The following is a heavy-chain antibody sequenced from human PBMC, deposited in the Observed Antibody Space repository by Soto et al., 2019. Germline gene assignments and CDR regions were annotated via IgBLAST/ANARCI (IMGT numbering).Heavy chain of an antibody. D-gene: IGHD3-3*01. J-gene: IGHJ6*03. Sequence: GGSLRLSCAASGFTFSSYAMSWVRQAPGKGLEWVSAISGSGGSTYYADSVKGRFTISRDNSKNTLYLQMNSLRAEDTAVIYCAKGYYDFLSGPLNWFDPWGQGTLVTVSSVVPAAFYCYYYMDVWGKGTTVTVSS. CDR3: AKGYYDFLSGPLNWFDPWGQGTLVTVSSVVPAAFYCYYYMDV. CDR2: ISGSGGST. V-gene: IGHV3-23*01. CDR1: GFTFSSYA.